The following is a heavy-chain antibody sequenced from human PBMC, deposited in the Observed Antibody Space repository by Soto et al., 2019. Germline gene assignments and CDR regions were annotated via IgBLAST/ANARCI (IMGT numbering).Heavy chain of an antibody. D-gene: IGHD2-21*01. CDR2: MNPHSGDT. V-gene: IGHV1-8*01. CDR3: APDWNFDY. Sequence: ASVKVSCKASGYSFTSLHVNWVRQAAGQGLEWIGWMNPHSGDTGYAQKFQGRVTMTRDISLTTAYLELRSLITDDTAVYYCAPDWNFDYWGQGTLVTVSS. CDR1: GYSFTSLH. J-gene: IGHJ4*02.